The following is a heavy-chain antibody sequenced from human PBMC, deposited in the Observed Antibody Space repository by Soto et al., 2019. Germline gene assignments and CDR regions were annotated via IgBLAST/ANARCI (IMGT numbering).Heavy chain of an antibody. D-gene: IGHD6-19*01. J-gene: IGHJ3*02. Sequence: SETLSLTCTVSGGSISSYYWSWIRQPPGKGLEWIGYIYYSGSTNYNPSLKSRVTISVDTSKNQFSLKLSSVTAADTVVYYCARMGGSGWTRALDAFDIWGQGTMVTVSS. CDR2: IYYSGST. CDR3: ARMGGSGWTRALDAFDI. V-gene: IGHV4-59*01. CDR1: GGSISSYY.